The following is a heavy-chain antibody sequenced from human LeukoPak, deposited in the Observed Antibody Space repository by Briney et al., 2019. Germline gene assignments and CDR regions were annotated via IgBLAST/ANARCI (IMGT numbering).Heavy chain of an antibody. CDR1: GFTVGSTY. D-gene: IGHD3-3*02. V-gene: IGHV3-53*01. CDR3: AGDSSSFPNYFDF. Sequence: GGSLRLSCAASGFTVGSTYMSWVRQAPGQGLEWVSLLYSSGITFYAESVQGRFTISRDNSKNTLYLQMNSLRAEDTAIYYCAGDSSSFPNYFDFWGQGTLVTVSS. CDR2: LYSSGIT. J-gene: IGHJ4*02.